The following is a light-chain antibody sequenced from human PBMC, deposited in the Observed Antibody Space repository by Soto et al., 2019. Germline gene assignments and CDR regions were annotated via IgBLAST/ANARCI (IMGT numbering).Light chain of an antibody. CDR3: SSYAASNNLGV. J-gene: IGLJ2*01. Sequence: QSALTQPPSASGSPGQSVTISCIGTSSDVGGYNYVSWYQQHPGKAPKLMIYEVSKRLSGVPDRSSGSKSGNTASLTVSGLQAEYEADYSCSSYAASNNLGVFGGGTQLTVL. CDR1: SSDVGGYNY. CDR2: EVS. V-gene: IGLV2-8*01.